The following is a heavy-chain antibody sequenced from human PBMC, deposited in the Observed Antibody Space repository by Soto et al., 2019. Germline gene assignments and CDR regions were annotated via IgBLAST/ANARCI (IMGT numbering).Heavy chain of an antibody. D-gene: IGHD3-9*01. V-gene: IGHV4-39*01. CDR3: AKGYFDGDVYYPFEI. Sequence: SETLSLTCIVSGGLFSTSDFYWGWVRQSPGKGLEWILSFYYTGRTFYNPSLESRVAISVDTSKNQFSLRLTSVTAADTAVYYCAKGYFDGDVYYPFEIWGQGALVTVSS. J-gene: IGHJ4*02. CDR1: GGLFSTSDFY. CDR2: FYYTGRT.